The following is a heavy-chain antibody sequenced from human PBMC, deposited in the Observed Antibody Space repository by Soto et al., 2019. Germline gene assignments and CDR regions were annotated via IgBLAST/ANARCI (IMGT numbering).Heavy chain of an antibody. V-gene: IGHV3-23*01. CDR2: ISDSGDRT. D-gene: IGHD3-16*02. J-gene: IGHJ3*01. Sequence: GSLRLSCASSGFTFSMSAVNWFLQAPGKGLEWVSYISDSGDRTYYADSVKGRFTISRDRSKNTVSLQMDSLRAEDTAVYYCAKDRGIIVKAGDAFDVWGQGTTVTVSS. CDR1: GFTFSMSA. CDR3: AKDRGIIVKAGDAFDV.